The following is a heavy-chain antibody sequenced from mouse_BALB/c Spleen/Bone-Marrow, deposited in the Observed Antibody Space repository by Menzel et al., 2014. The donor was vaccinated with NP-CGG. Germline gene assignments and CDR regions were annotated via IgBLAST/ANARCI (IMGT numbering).Heavy chain of an antibody. Sequence: VKLVESGPGLVAPSQSLSITCTVSGFSLTGYGVNWVRRPPGKGLEWLGMIWGDGSTDYNSALKSRLSISEDNSKSXVFLKMNSLQTDDTARYYCARDRYDGAMDYWGQGTSVTVSS. CDR2: IWGDGST. CDR3: ARDRYDGAMDY. D-gene: IGHD2-14*01. V-gene: IGHV2-6-7*01. J-gene: IGHJ4*01. CDR1: GFSLTGYG.